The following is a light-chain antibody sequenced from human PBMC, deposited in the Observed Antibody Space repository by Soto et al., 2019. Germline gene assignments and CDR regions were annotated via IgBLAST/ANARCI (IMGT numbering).Light chain of an antibody. CDR2: EVT. J-gene: IGLJ1*01. Sequence: QSALTQPASVSGSPGQSITISCTGTGSDVGGYDYVSWYQHHPGKAPKVMIYEVTNRPSGVSNRFSGSKSGNTASLTISGLLAEDEADYYCSSYTSSSTYVFGNGTKVTVL. CDR3: SSYTSSSTYV. V-gene: IGLV2-14*01. CDR1: GSDVGGYDY.